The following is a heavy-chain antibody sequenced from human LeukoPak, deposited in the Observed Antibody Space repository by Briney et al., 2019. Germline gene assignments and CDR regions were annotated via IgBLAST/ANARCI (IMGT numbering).Heavy chain of an antibody. CDR2: INTTGNT. V-gene: IGHV4-61*02. CDR3: ASGSRSGWFGP. J-gene: IGHJ5*02. CDR1: GGSISSGNHY. Sequence: PSQTLSLTCTVSGGSISSGNHYFSWIRQPAGKGLEWIGRINTTGNTNDNPSLKSRVTMSVDTSKNQFSLKLSSVTAADTAVYYCASGSRSGWFGPWGQGTLVTVSS. D-gene: IGHD5-12*01.